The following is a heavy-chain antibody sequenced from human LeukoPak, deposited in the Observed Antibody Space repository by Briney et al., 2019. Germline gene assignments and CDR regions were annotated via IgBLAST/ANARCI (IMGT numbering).Heavy chain of an antibody. CDR2: IQSDRNEK. V-gene: IGHV3-7*01. J-gene: IGHJ6*02. CDR3: ARDSTVVTYYDVDV. Sequence: PGGSLRLSCGASGFTFRDYWMSWVRQAPGKGLEWAANIQSDRNEKNYIDSVQGRFTISRDNAKTSLYLQMNSLRAEDTAVYYCARDSTVVTYYDVDVWGQGTTVTVSS. D-gene: IGHD2-15*01. CDR1: GFTFRDYW.